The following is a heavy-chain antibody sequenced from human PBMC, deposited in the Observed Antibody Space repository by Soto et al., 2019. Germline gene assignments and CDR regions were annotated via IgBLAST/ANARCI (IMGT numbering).Heavy chain of an antibody. CDR2: INHLGSN. CDR3: ARGLASTADRISGFGP. J-gene: IGHJ5*02. CDR1: GGSFLGYY. Sequence: QVHLQQWGPGLLRPSETLSLTCPVYGGSFLGYYWAWIRQPPGEGMEWIGEINHLGSNNYNTSLMGRITVSMDTSKNQFSLKLTSLTAADSAVYYCARGLASTADRISGFGPWVQGTLVNVSS. V-gene: IGHV4-34*01.